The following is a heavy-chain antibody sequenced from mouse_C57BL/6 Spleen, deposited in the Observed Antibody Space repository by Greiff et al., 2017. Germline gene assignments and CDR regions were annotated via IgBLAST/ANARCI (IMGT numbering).Heavy chain of an antibody. CDR2: ISDGGSYT. V-gene: IGHV5-4*01. CDR3: AREVSYYSNYWFAY. D-gene: IGHD2-5*01. CDR1: GFTFSSYA. J-gene: IGHJ3*01. Sequence: EVKVVESGGGLVKPGGSLKLSCAASGFTFSSYAMSWVRQTPEKRLEWVATISDGGSYTYYPDNVKGQFTISRDNAKNNLYLQMSHLKSEDTAMYYCAREVSYYSNYWFAYWGQGTLVTVSA.